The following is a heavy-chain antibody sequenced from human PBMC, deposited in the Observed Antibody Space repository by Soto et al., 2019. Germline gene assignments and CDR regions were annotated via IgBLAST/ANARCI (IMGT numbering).Heavy chain of an antibody. D-gene: IGHD6-19*01. V-gene: IGHV3-21*01. CDR3: ARNYRPGDSSVIY. Sequence: GGSLRLSCAASGFTFSSYSMNWVRQAPGKGLEWVSSISSSSSYIYYADSVKGRFTISRDNAKNSLYLQMNSLRAEDTAVYYCARNYRPGDSSVIYWGQGTLVTVSS. CDR2: ISSSSSYI. J-gene: IGHJ4*02. CDR1: GFTFSSYS.